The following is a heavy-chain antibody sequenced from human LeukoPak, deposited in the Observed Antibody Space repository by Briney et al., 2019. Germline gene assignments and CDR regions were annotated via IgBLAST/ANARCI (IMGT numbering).Heavy chain of an antibody. D-gene: IGHD1-26*01. CDR3: ARESGSHIDY. CDR2: IYYSGST. Sequence: GSLRLSCAASGFTFSSYAMSWVRQAPGKGLEWIGSIYYSGSTYYNPSLKSRVTISVDTSKNQFSLKLSSVTAADTAVYYCARESGSHIDYWGQGTLVTVSS. V-gene: IGHV4-39*01. CDR1: GFTFSSYA. J-gene: IGHJ4*02.